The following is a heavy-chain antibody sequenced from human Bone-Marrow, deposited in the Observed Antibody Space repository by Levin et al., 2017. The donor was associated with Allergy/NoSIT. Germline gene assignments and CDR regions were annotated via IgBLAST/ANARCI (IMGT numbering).Heavy chain of an antibody. CDR2: IRGSGGST. Sequence: GGSLRLSCATSGFTFGSSVMSWVRQAPGKGLEWVSSIRGSGGSTHYTDSMKGRFTISRDNSKNTLFLQMNSLRAEDTAVYYCAKVAPGYGTGWYGGDQNWGQGTLVTVSS. CDR3: AKVAPGYGTGWYGGDQN. J-gene: IGHJ1*01. CDR1: GFTFGSSV. V-gene: IGHV3-23*01. D-gene: IGHD6-19*01.